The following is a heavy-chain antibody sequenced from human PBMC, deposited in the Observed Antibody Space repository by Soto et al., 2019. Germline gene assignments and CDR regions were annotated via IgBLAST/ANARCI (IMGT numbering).Heavy chain of an antibody. CDR2: IYHSGST. D-gene: IGHD4-17*01. J-gene: IGHJ4*02. V-gene: IGHV4-30-2*01. CDR3: ARGKDDYGDYTPPYFDY. CDR1: GGSISSGGYS. Sequence: SETLSLTCAVSGGSISSGGYSWSWIRQPPGKGLEWIGYIYHSGSTYYNPSLKSRVTISVDRSKNQFSLKLSSVTAADTAVYYCARGKDDYGDYTPPYFDYWGQGTLVTVSS.